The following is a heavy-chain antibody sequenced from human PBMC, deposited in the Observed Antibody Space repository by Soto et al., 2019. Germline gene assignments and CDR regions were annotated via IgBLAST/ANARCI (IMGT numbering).Heavy chain of an antibody. CDR1: GDSIISSDFY. D-gene: IGHD2-15*01. V-gene: IGHV4-39*01. CDR3: ARHSLGLRQNTWFGP. Sequence: AETLSLTCTVSGDSIISSDFYWVWERQPPGKGLEWIRSIIDLGSSYYNPSLKSRVTMSVDTSKNQFSLRLSPVTAADTALYFCARHSLGLRQNTWFGPWGQGIMVTVS. J-gene: IGHJ5*02. CDR2: IIDLGSS.